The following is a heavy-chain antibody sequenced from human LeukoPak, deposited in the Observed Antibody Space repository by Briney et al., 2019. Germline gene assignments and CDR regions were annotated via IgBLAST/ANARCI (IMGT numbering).Heavy chain of an antibody. Sequence: SETLSLTCAVYGGSFSDYYWSWIRQPPGKGLEWIGEINHSGSTNYNPSLKSRVTISVDTSKNQFSLKLSSVTAADTAVYYCARGHGGSSDHKTLALYYFDYWGQGTLVTVSS. CDR1: GGSFSDYY. J-gene: IGHJ4*02. D-gene: IGHD2-2*01. CDR3: ARGHGGSSDHKTLALYYFDY. CDR2: INHSGST. V-gene: IGHV4-34*01.